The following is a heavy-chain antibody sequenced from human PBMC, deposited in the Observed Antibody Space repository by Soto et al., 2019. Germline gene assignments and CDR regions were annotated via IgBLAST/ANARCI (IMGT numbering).Heavy chain of an antibody. D-gene: IGHD3-22*01. V-gene: IGHV4-31*03. CDR2: VYYSGSS. CDR1: NDSTVRGASF. J-gene: IGHJ5*02. Sequence: PLSQKRTSRNDSTVRGASFWTWIRQPPGKGLEWIANVYYSGSSYYNPSLKSRLTISVDTTKNQFSLQLKSMTAADTAVYYCAKLSCIFFNDTAPTEIDP. CDR3: AKLSCIFFNDTAPTEIDP.